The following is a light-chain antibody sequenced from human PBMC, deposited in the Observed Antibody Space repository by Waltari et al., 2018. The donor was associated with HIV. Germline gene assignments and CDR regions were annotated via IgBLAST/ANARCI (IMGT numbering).Light chain of an antibody. V-gene: IGKV1-NL1*01. CDR2: GAF. Sequence: DIQLTQSPSSLSASIGVTVSITCRASQDTSNSVSWFQQQPGKVPKLLVHGAFILQRGVPSRFSGSGSGTDYTLTISGLQAEDFATYFCQQYYGVPRTFGGGTRVDI. CDR1: QDTSNS. CDR3: QQYYGVPRT. J-gene: IGKJ4*01.